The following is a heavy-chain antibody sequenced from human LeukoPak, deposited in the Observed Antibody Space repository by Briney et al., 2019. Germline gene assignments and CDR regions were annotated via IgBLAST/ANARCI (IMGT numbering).Heavy chain of an antibody. D-gene: IGHD3-10*01. Sequence: GASVKVSCKASGYTFTGYYMHWVRQAPGQGLEWMGRINPNSGGTNYAQKFQGRVTMTRDTSISTAYMELSRLRSDDTAVYYCASINYYGSGSSNMDVWGKGTTVTVSS. V-gene: IGHV1-2*06. CDR3: ASINYYGSGSSNMDV. J-gene: IGHJ6*03. CDR1: GYTFTGYY. CDR2: INPNSGGT.